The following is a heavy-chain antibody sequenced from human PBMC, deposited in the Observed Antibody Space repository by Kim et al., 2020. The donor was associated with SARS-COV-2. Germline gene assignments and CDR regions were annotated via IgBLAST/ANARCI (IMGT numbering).Heavy chain of an antibody. Sequence: GESLKISCEISGYRFVEYWIGWVRQMPGKGLDWMGIIYPGHSDARYSPSFQGQVTMSVDKSISTAYLQWSSLKASDTATYYCARRYYNGSGLFQGFDYWGQGTLVTVSS. J-gene: IGHJ4*02. V-gene: IGHV5-51*01. D-gene: IGHD3-22*01. CDR1: GYRFVEYW. CDR2: IYPGHSDA. CDR3: ARRYYNGSGLFQGFDY.